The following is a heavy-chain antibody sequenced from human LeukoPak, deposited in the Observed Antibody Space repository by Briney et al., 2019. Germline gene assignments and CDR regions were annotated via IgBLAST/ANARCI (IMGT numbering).Heavy chain of an antibody. Sequence: PGRSLRLSCAASGFTFDDYAMHWVRQAPGKGLEWVSGISWNSGSIGYADSVKGRFTISRDNAKNSLYLQMNCLRAEDTALYYCAKDIGSGSYYYFDYWGQGTLVTVSS. V-gene: IGHV3-9*01. D-gene: IGHD3-10*01. CDR1: GFTFDDYA. J-gene: IGHJ4*02. CDR3: AKDIGSGSYYYFDY. CDR2: ISWNSGSI.